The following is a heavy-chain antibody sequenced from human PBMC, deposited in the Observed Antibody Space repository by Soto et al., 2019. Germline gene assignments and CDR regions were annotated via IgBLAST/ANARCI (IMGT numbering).Heavy chain of an antibody. Sequence: EVQLVESGGGLVKPGGSLRLSCAASGFTFSSYSMNWVRQAPGKGLEWVSSISSSSSYIYYADSVKGRFTIARGNAKNALYLQMNSLRDEDTAVYYCARDRPYYDSSGGTTDGFDIWGQGTMVTVSS. D-gene: IGHD3-22*01. J-gene: IGHJ3*02. CDR1: GFTFSSYS. CDR3: ARDRPYYDSSGGTTDGFDI. CDR2: ISSSSSYI. V-gene: IGHV3-21*01.